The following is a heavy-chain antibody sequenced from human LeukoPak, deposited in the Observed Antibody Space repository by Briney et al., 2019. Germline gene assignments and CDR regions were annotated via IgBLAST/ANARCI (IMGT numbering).Heavy chain of an antibody. CDR1: GGSISSYY. CDR3: ARGWGGYSYGYAPRSDWFDP. J-gene: IGHJ5*02. CDR2: IYYSGST. V-gene: IGHV4-59*01. Sequence: KPSETLSLTCTVSGGSISSYYWSWIRQPPGKGLEWIGYIYYSGSTNYNPSLKSRVTISVDTSKNQFSLKLSSVTAADTAVYYCARGWGGYSYGYAPRSDWFDPWGQGTLVTVSS. D-gene: IGHD5-18*01.